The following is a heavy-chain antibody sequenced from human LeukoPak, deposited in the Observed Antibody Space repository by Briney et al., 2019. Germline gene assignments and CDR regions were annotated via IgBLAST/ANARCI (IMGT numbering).Heavy chain of an antibody. Sequence: GGSLRLSCAASGFTFSSYAMSWVRQAPGKGLEWVSAISGSGGSTYYADSVKGRFTISRDNSKNTLYLQMNSLRAEDTAVYYCAKDQYYYDXXXQFDYWGQGTLVTVSS. J-gene: IGHJ4*02. CDR1: GFTFSSYA. D-gene: IGHD3-22*01. CDR2: ISGSGGST. V-gene: IGHV3-23*01. CDR3: AKDQYYYDXXXQFDY.